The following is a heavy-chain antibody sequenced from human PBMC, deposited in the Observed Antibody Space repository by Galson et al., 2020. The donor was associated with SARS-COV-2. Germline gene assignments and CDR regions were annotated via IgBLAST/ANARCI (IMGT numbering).Heavy chain of an antibody. D-gene: IGHD1-1*01. CDR1: GFTFSSYA. V-gene: IGHV3-23*03. Sequence: GGSLRLSCEVSGFTFSSYAMSWVRQSPGEGLEGVSLIYSGGNTYYPDSVKGRFIISRDNSRNTLYLQIKSLRTEDTAIYYCAKVIEATGRNYFDYWGRGTLVTVSS. CDR3: AKVIEATGRNYFDY. CDR2: IYSGGNT. J-gene: IGHJ4*02.